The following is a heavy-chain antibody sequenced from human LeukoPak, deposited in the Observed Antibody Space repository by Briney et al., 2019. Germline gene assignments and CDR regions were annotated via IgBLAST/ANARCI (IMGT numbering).Heavy chain of an antibody. V-gene: IGHV3-13*01. D-gene: IGHD6-19*01. J-gene: IGHJ4*02. CDR1: GFTLRSYD. Sequence: GGSLRLSCAASGFTLRSYDMHWVRQVTGKGLEWVSAIGISDDTYYQGSVKGRFTISRENAKNSLYLQMNSLTAGDTAVYYCARGGIQVSGIDEIDYWGQGTLVTVSS. CDR3: ARGGIQVSGIDEIDY. CDR2: IGISDDT.